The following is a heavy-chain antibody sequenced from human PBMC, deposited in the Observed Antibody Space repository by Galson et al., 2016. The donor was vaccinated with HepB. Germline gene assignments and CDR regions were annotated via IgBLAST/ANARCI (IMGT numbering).Heavy chain of an antibody. CDR2: IGHSGGYI. J-gene: IGHJ4*02. Sequence: SLRLSCAASTFTFSSFAMSWVRQAPGKGLEWVSSIGHSGGYISYADAVKGRFTISRDHSNNTLYLQMNSLRAEDTAVHYCARHPDYYDNSGYLDYWGQGTLVTVSS. CDR3: ARHPDYYDNSGYLDY. V-gene: IGHV3-23*01. D-gene: IGHD3-22*01. CDR1: TFTFSSFA.